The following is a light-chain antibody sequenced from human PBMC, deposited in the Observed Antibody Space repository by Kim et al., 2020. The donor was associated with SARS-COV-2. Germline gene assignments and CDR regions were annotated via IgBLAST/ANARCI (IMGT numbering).Light chain of an antibody. J-gene: IGLJ1*01. CDR3: SSFTSTSSPYV. CDR1: SRDICTYNF. CDR2: DVN. V-gene: IGLV2-14*03. Sequence: QSITISCTGTSRDICTYNFVSWYQQHPGKAPKLIIFDVNDRPSGVSNRFSGSKSANTASLTISGLQAEDEADYYCSSFTSTSSPYVFGTGTQLTVL.